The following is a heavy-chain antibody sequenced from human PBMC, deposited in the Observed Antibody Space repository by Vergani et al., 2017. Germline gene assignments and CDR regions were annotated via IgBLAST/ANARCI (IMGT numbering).Heavy chain of an antibody. D-gene: IGHD6-19*01. V-gene: IGHV2-26*01. CDR2: IFSNDEK. CDR1: GFSLSNARMG. J-gene: IGHJ4*02. Sequence: QVTLKESGPVLVKPTETLTLTCTVSGFSLSNARMGVSWIRQPPGKALEWLAHIFSNDEKSYSTSLKSRLTISKDTSKSQVVLTMTNMDPVDTATYYCAHSSPGIAVAGPFDYWGQGTLVTVSS. CDR3: AHSSPGIAVAGPFDY.